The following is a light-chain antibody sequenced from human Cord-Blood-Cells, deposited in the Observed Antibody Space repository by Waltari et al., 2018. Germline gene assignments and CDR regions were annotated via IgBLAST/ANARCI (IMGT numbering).Light chain of an antibody. CDR1: SSDVGGYNY. Sequence: QSALTQPASVSGSPGQSITISCTGTSSDVGGYNYLSWYQQHPGKAPNLMIYDVSKRPSGVSNRFSGSKSGNTASLTISGLQAEDEADYYCSSYTSSSTLVFGGGTKLTVL. J-gene: IGLJ3*02. CDR3: SSYTSSSTLV. CDR2: DVS. V-gene: IGLV2-14*01.